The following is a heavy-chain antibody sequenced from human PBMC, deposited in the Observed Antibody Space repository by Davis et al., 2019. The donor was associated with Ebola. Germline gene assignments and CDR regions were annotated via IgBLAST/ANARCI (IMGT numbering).Heavy chain of an antibody. J-gene: IGHJ4*02. D-gene: IGHD3-22*01. V-gene: IGHV4-4*08. CDR2: IYSSGTT. CDR1: GGSLTDNF. CDR3: ARDRHDTSGYGF. Sequence: SETLSLTCNVSGGSLTDNFWSWIRQPPGKGLEWIGYIYSSGTTRSNPSLNSRVTISADTSKNQLFLKLTSVTAADTAVYYCARDRHDTSGYGFRGQGTLVTVSS.